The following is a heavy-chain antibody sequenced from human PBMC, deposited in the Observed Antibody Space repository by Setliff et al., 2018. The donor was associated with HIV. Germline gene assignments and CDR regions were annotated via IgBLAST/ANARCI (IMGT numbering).Heavy chain of an antibody. CDR1: GFGFSSYG. D-gene: IGHD3-9*01. Sequence: GSLRLSCAASGFGFSSYGMHWVRQAPGKGLEWVALIWQDGTSVHYSDSVEGRFDISRDNSENTLYLQMDRLRLEDTAIYYCAKGGLDSPFAPAHWGQGTLVTVSS. J-gene: IGHJ4*02. CDR2: IWQDGTSV. V-gene: IGHV3-33*06. CDR3: AKGGLDSPFAPAH.